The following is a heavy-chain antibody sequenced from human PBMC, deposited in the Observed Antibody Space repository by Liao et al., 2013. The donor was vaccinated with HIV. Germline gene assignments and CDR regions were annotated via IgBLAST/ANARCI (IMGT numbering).Heavy chain of an antibody. CDR1: GGSINSGDYY. CDR2: IYYSGSA. CDR3: ARASPPQYSGSYITVVAFDI. Sequence: QVQLQESGPGLVKPSQTLSLTCTVSGGSINSGDYYWTWIRQPPGKGLEWIGYIYYSGSAYYNPSLTSRLTMSVDTSKNQFSLKLRSVTAADSAVYYCARASPPQYSGSYITVVAFDIWGQGTAVTVSS. J-gene: IGHJ3*02. D-gene: IGHD1-26*01. V-gene: IGHV4-30-4*08.